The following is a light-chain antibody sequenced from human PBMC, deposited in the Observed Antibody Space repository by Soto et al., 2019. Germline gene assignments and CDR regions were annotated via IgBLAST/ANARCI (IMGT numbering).Light chain of an antibody. CDR3: VLNLGGGIWV. V-gene: IGLV8-61*01. CDR2: NTE. Sequence: QTVVTQEPSVSVSPGGTVTLTCGLSSGSVSTIYFPSWYQQIPGQAPRTLIFNTETRSSGVPARFSGSILGNKAALTITGAQAEDESHFYCVLNLGGGIWVFGGGTKVTVL. CDR1: SGSVSTIYF. J-gene: IGLJ3*02.